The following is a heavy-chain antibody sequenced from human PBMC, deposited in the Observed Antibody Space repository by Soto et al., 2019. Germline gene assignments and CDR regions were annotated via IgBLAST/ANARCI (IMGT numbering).Heavy chain of an antibody. CDR3: ARTYSASSSLFYFYMDV. Sequence: QVQLVQSGAEVKKPGASVKVTCEASGYTFRSYGISWVRQAPGQGLEWMGWISGYNGHTNYAQKFQGRVTMTTETSTSTAYMELRSLRSNDTAVYYCARTYSASSSLFYFYMDVWGKGTTVTVSS. J-gene: IGHJ6*03. CDR2: ISGYNGHT. D-gene: IGHD6-6*01. CDR1: GYTFRSYG. V-gene: IGHV1-18*01.